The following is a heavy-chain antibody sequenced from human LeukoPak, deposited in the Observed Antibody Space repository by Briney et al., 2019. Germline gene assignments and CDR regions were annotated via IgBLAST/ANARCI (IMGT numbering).Heavy chain of an antibody. Sequence: HPGGSLRLSCAASGFTFDDYTMHWVRQAPGKGLEWVSLISWDGGSTYYADSVKGRFTISRDNSKNSLYLQMNSLRAEDTAVYYCAREDDSPDYWGQGTLVTVSS. D-gene: IGHD1-1*01. CDR1: GFTFDDYT. CDR3: AREDDSPDY. J-gene: IGHJ4*02. V-gene: IGHV3-43*01. CDR2: ISWDGGST.